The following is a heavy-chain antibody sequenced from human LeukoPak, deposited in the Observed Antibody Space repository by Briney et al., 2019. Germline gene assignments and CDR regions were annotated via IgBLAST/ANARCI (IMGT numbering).Heavy chain of an antibody. Sequence: ASVTVSCKPSGYTFTDYYIHWVRQAPGQGLEWMGWVNPNNGVTKYAQKFQGRVTMTRDASISTAYMELSRLTSDDTAVYYCARSLDPGFKDYWGQGTLVTVSS. CDR2: VNPNNGVT. D-gene: IGHD5-18*01. CDR1: GYTFTDYY. V-gene: IGHV1-2*02. CDR3: ARSLDPGFKDY. J-gene: IGHJ4*02.